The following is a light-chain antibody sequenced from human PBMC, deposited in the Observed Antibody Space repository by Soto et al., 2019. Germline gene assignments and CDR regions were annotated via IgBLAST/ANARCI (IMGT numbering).Light chain of an antibody. CDR3: SSYTSSGLYV. CDR1: SSDVGGHNY. CDR2: DVS. Sequence: QSALTQPASVSESPGQSITISCTGTSSDVGGHNYVSWYQQHPGKAPKLMIYDVSNRPSGFSNRFSGSKSGNTASLNISGLQAENEADYYCSSYTSSGLYVFGTGTKLTVL. V-gene: IGLV2-14*01. J-gene: IGLJ1*01.